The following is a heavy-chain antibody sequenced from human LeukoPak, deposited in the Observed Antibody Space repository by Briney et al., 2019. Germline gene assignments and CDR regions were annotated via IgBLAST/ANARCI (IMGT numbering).Heavy chain of an antibody. Sequence: KPSETLSLTCTVSGGSISSYYWSWIRQPAGKGLEWIGRIYTSGSTNYNPSLKSRVTMSVDTSKNQFSLKLSSVTAADTAVYYCARGPNYGGNSKDFDYWGQGTLVTVSS. CDR2: IYTSGST. D-gene: IGHD4-23*01. J-gene: IGHJ4*02. CDR1: GGSISSYY. V-gene: IGHV4-4*07. CDR3: ARGPNYGGNSKDFDY.